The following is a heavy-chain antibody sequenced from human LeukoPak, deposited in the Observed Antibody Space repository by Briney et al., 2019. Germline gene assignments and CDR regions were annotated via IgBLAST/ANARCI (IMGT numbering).Heavy chain of an antibody. J-gene: IGHJ4*02. D-gene: IGHD3-22*01. CDR1: SGSVSSGDYY. V-gene: IGHV4-61*08. CDR3: ARDYYDSSGYYLAYFDY. CDR2: IYYSGST. Sequence: SETLSLTCTVSSGSVSSGDYYWSWIRQPPGKGLEWIGYIYYSGSTNYNPSLKSRVTISVDTSKNQFSLKLSSVTAADTAVYYCARDYYDSSGYYLAYFDYWGQGTLVTVSS.